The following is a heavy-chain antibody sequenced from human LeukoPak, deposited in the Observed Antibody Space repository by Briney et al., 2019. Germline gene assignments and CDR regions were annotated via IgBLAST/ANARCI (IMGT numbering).Heavy chain of an antibody. CDR1: GDSVITTNYY. CDR2: IHYSGST. Sequence: SETLSLACTVSGDSVITTNYYGGWIRQYPGKGLEWIGYIHYSGSTYYNPSLKSRITISLDTSKNQFSLKLNSVTAADTAVYFCARDHSDNDDSYNLFDIWGQGTMVTVSS. V-gene: IGHV4-31*03. J-gene: IGHJ3*02. D-gene: IGHD3-22*01. CDR3: ARDHSDNDDSYNLFDI.